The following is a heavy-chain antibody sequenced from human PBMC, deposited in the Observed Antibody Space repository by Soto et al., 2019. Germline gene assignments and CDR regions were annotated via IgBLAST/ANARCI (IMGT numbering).Heavy chain of an antibody. Sequence: QVQLVQSGAEVKKPGASVKVSCKASGYTFTSYGISWVRQAPGQGLEWVGWISTYNGNTNYAQKLQGRVTMTTDTSTNTAYMELRSLRSDDTAVYYCARTEGSGSYYNPHFDYWGQGTLVTVSS. V-gene: IGHV1-18*04. CDR1: GYTFTSYG. CDR2: ISTYNGNT. CDR3: ARTEGSGSYYNPHFDY. D-gene: IGHD3-10*01. J-gene: IGHJ4*02.